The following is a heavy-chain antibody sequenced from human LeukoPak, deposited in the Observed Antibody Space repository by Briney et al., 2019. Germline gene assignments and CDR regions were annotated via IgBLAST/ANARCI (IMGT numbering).Heavy chain of an antibody. CDR2: ISGSGGST. CDR3: AKKERLAARPLGYSSGD. V-gene: IGHV3-23*01. J-gene: IGHJ4*02. CDR1: GFTFSSYA. Sequence: GGSLRLSCAAPGFTFSSYAMSWVRQAPGKGLEWVSAISGSGGSTYYADSVKGRFTISRDNSKNTLYLQMNSLRAEDTAVYYCAKKERLAARPLGYSSGDWGQGTLVTVSS. D-gene: IGHD5-18*01.